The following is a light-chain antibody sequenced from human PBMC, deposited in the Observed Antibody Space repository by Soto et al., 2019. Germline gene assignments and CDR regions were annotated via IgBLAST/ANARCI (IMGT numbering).Light chain of an antibody. Sequence: DIQMTQSPSTLSASVGDRVTITCRASQSISSWLAWYQQKPGKAPKLLIYKASSLESGVPSRFSGSGSGTEFTLTISSLQHDYFATYYCQQYNSDGTFGQGTKVEIK. CDR1: QSISSW. J-gene: IGKJ1*01. V-gene: IGKV1-5*03. CDR3: QQYNSDGT. CDR2: KAS.